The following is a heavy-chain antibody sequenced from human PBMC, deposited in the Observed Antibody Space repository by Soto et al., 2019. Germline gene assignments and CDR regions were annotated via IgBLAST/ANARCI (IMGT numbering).Heavy chain of an antibody. Sequence: GGSLRLSCAASGFTFSSYGIHWVRQAPGKGLEWVAVISHDGSNKYYADSVKGRFTISRDNSKNTLYLQMNSLRAEDTAVYYCAKSLVVGGMDVWGQGTTVTVSS. CDR1: GFTFSSYG. J-gene: IGHJ6*02. D-gene: IGHD2-8*02. V-gene: IGHV3-30*18. CDR3: AKSLVVGGMDV. CDR2: ISHDGSNK.